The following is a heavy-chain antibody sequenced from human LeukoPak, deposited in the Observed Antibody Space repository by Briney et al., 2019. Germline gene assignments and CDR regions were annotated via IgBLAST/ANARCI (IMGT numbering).Heavy chain of an antibody. Sequence: GASVKVSCKASGYTLTSYGISWVRQAPGQGLEWVGWISAYNGNTNYAQKLQGRVTMTTDTSTSTAYMELRSLRSDDTAVYYCARVVDFYYDSSGYLDYWGQGTLVTVSS. CDR3: ARVVDFYYDSSGYLDY. CDR2: ISAYNGNT. J-gene: IGHJ4*02. D-gene: IGHD3-22*01. V-gene: IGHV1-18*01. CDR1: GYTLTSYG.